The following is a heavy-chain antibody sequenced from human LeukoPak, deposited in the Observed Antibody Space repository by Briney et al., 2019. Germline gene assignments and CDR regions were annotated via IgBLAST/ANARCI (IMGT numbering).Heavy chain of an antibody. Sequence: GGSLRLSCAASGFTFSDYYMSWIRQAPGKGLEWVSYISSSSTYTNYADSVKGRFTISGDNAKNSLYLQMNSLRAEDTAVYYCARDRTRSTSYYGMDVWGQGTTVTVSS. V-gene: IGHV3-11*05. CDR1: GFTFSDYY. CDR2: ISSSSTYT. D-gene: IGHD3-10*01. CDR3: ARDRTRSTSYYGMDV. J-gene: IGHJ6*02.